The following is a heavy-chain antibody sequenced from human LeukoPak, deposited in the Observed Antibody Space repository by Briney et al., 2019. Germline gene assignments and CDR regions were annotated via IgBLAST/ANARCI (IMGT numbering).Heavy chain of an antibody. V-gene: IGHV4-61*02. CDR2: IYTSGST. CDR1: GGSISSGSYY. D-gene: IGHD2-15*01. Sequence: SQTLSLTCTVSGGSISSGSYYWSWIRQPAGKGLEWIGRIYTSGSTNYNPSLKSRVTISVDTSKNQFSLKLGSVTAADTAVYYCARTGVVGYYYYMDVWGKGTTVTVSS. J-gene: IGHJ6*03. CDR3: ARTGVVGYYYYMDV.